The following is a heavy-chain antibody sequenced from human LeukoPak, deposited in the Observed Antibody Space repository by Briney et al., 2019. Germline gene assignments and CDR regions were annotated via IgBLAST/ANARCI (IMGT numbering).Heavy chain of an antibody. CDR3: ATTTIRLGY. CDR2: MYYRGST. D-gene: IGHD1-26*01. V-gene: IGHV4-59*12. CDR1: GGSISSYY. Sequence: SETLSLTCTVSGGSISSYYWSWIRQPPGKGLEWIGSMYYRGSTYHNPSLKSRVTISVDTSKNQFSLKLSSVTAADTAVYYCATTTIRLGYWGQGTLVTVSS. J-gene: IGHJ4*02.